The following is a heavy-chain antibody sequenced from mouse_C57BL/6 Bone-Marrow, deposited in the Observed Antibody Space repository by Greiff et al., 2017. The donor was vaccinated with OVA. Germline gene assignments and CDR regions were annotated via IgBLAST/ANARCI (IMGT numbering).Heavy chain of an antibody. D-gene: IGHD3-1*01. CDR1: GYTFTSYW. CDR3: AQDWGGLGY. Sequence: QVQLKQPGAELVMPGASVKLSCKASGYTFTSYWMHWVKQRPGQGLEWIGEIDPSDSYTNYNQKFKGKSTLTVDKSSSTAYMQLSSLTSEDSAVYYCAQDWGGLGYWGQGTSVTVSS. V-gene: IGHV1-69*01. J-gene: IGHJ4*01. CDR2: IDPSDSYT.